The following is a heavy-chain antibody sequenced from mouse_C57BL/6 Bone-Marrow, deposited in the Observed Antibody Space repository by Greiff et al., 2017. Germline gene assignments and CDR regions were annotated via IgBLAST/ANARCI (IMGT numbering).Heavy chain of an antibody. Sequence: EVQLQQSGAELVRPGASVKLSCTASGFNIKDDYMHWVKQRPEQGLEWIGWIDPENGDTEYASKFQGKATITADTSSNTAYLQLRSLTSEDTAVYYCTPYYYGSLFAYWGQGTLVTVSA. CDR3: TPYYYGSLFAY. J-gene: IGHJ3*01. V-gene: IGHV14-4*01. D-gene: IGHD1-1*01. CDR1: GFNIKDDY. CDR2: IDPENGDT.